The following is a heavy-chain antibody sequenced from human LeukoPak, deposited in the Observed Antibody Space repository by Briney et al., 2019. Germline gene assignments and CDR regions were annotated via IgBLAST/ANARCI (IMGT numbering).Heavy chain of an antibody. J-gene: IGHJ6*02. CDR2: IYYSGST. Sequence: SETLSLTCTVSGGSISSYYWSWIRQPPGRGLEWIGYIYYSGSTNYNPSLKSRVIISVDTSKNQFSLKLSSVTAADTAVYYCARGSRIAVAGTYYYYGMDVWGQGTTVTVSS. CDR3: ARGSRIAVAGTYYYYGMDV. CDR1: GGSISSYY. D-gene: IGHD6-19*01. V-gene: IGHV4-59*01.